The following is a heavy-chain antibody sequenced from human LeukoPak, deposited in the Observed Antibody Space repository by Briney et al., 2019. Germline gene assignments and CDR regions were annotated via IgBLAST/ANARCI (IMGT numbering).Heavy chain of an antibody. Sequence: GGSLRLSCAASGFTFSSYWMSWVRQAPGKGLEWVANIKQDGSEKYYVDSVKGRFTISRGNAKNSLYLQMNSLRAEDTAVYYCARLKYSGGWYPLDYWGQGTLVTVSS. V-gene: IGHV3-7*01. CDR1: GFTFSSYW. CDR2: IKQDGSEK. CDR3: ARLKYSGGWYPLDY. J-gene: IGHJ4*02. D-gene: IGHD6-19*01.